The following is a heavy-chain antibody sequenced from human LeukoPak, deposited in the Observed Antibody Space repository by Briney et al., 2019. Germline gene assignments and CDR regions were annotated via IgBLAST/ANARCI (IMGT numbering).Heavy chain of an antibody. CDR2: INPRTGST. Sequence: SVDGYCRTSGYTINNYHVHGVRQAPGQGREWVRIINPRTGSTTYAQMLRGRVTMTRDTSSNTVYMEMSSLRSEDTAVYYCARDSLGYTYGYSTYLDPWGQGTLVTVSS. CDR1: GYTINNYH. CDR3: ARDSLGYTYGYSTYLDP. J-gene: IGHJ5*02. D-gene: IGHD5-18*01. V-gene: IGHV1-46*02.